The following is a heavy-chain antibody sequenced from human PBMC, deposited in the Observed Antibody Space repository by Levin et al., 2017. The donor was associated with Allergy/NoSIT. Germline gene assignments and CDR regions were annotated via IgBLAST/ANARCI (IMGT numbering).Heavy chain of an antibody. CDR1: GFTFDDYA. V-gene: IGHV3-9*01. CDR3: VKDANSRYYDFWDV. Sequence: LSLTCAASGFTFDDYAMHWVRQAPGKGLEWVSGISWNSGSIGYADSVKGRFTISRDNAKNFLYLQMNSLRAEDTALYYCVKDANSRYYDFWDVRGKGTTVTVSS. D-gene: IGHD3-3*01. J-gene: IGHJ6*04. CDR2: ISWNSGSI.